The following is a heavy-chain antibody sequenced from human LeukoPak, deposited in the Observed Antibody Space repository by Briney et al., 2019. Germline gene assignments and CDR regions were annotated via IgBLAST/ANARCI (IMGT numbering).Heavy chain of an antibody. CDR3: ARDYYYDSGSSYGMDV. V-gene: IGHV3-11*05. CDR2: ISSSSSHT. J-gene: IGHJ6*02. Sequence: GGSLRLSCAASGFTFSDFYVSWIRQAPGKGLEWLSYISSSSSHTSYADSVKGRFTISRDNAKNSLYLLMNSLRAEDTAVYYCARDYYYDSGSSYGMDVWGQGTTVTVSS. D-gene: IGHD3-10*01. CDR1: GFTFSDFY.